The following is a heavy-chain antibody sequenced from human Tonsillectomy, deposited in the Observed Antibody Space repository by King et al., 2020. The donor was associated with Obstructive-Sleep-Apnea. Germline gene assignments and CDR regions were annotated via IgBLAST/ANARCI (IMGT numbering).Heavy chain of an antibody. Sequence: VQLVESGGGLVQPGGSLRLSCAASGFSFRTYAISWDRQVPGKGLEWVSAISGSGATTFYADSVKGRFTMSRDKSKKTLFLQMNSVRVEDTAVYYCAKRADKNNLAGHSVNWFDPWGQGTLVTVSS. CDR3: AKRADKNNLAGHSVNWFDP. CDR1: GFSFRTYA. D-gene: IGHD6-19*01. CDR2: ISGSGATT. J-gene: IGHJ5*02. V-gene: IGHV3-23*04.